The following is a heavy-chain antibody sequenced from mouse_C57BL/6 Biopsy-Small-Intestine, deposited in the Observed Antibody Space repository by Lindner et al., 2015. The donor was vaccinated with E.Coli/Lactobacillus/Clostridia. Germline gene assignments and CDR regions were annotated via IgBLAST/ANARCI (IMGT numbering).Heavy chain of an antibody. CDR2: IIPILTLT. V-gene: IGHV1-81*01. D-gene: IGHD1-1*01. CDR1: GGTFNNYA. J-gene: IGHJ2*01. Sequence: SVKVSCKTSGGTFNNYAVSWVRQAPGQAPEWMGRIIPILTLTNYAQSFQGRLTITADKSTNTVDMELRSLTYEDTAIYFCTKEGDLTYFDHWGQGTLVTVSS. CDR3: TKEGDLTYFDH.